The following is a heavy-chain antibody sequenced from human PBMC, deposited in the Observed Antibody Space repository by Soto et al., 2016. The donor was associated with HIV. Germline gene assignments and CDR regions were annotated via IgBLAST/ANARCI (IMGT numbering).Heavy chain of an antibody. Sequence: EVQLVESGGGVVRPGGSLRLSCAASGFTFDDYGMSWVRQAPGKGLEWVSGINWNGGSTGYVDSVKGRFTIFRDNAKNSLYLQMNSLRVEDTALYYCARDRGYYTPGSGSSKAVYYYGMDVWGQGTTVTVSS. CDR3: ARDRGYYTPGSGSSKAVYYYGMDV. D-gene: IGHD3-10*01. V-gene: IGHV3-20*04. J-gene: IGHJ6*02. CDR1: GFTFDDYG. CDR2: INWNGGST.